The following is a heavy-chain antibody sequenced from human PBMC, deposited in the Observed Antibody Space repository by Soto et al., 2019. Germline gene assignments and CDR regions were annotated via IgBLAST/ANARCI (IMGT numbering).Heavy chain of an antibody. J-gene: IGHJ4*02. CDR2: TYYRSKWYS. CDR1: GDSVSSNSFC. D-gene: IGHD6-13*01. CDR3: ARYTSSWYLDY. Sequence: SQTLALTYAIPGDSVSSNSFCWNWIRQSPSRGLEWLGRTYYRSKWYSDYGASVRGRININADTSKNQVSLQLDSVTPEDTAVYFCARYTSSWYLDYWGQGTQVTVSS. V-gene: IGHV6-1*01.